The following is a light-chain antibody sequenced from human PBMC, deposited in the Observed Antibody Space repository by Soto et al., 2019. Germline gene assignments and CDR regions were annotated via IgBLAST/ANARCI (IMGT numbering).Light chain of an antibody. CDR1: QSVGGN. J-gene: IGKJ1*01. V-gene: IGKV3-15*01. Sequence: EIVTTQSPVTLSVSPGERATLSCRASQSVGGNLAWYQQKYGQPPRLVIYGASTRATGIPARFSGSGSGTEFTLTISSLQSEDFAVYYCQQYHNWPPWTFGQGTKVE. CDR3: QQYHNWPPWT. CDR2: GAS.